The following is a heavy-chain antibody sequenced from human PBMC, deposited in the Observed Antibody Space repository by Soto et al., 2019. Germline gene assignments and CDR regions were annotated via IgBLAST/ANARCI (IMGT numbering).Heavy chain of an antibody. CDR3: ARARKGYYDSSGYFDY. J-gene: IGHJ4*02. CDR1: GGSIISGGYS. CDR2: IYHSGST. D-gene: IGHD3-22*01. Sequence: PSETLSLTCAVSGGSIISGGYSWSWIRQPPGKGLEWIGYIYHSGSTYYNPSLKSRVTISVDRSKNQFSLKLSSVTAADTAVYYCARARKGYYDSSGYFDYWGQGTLVTVSS. V-gene: IGHV4-30-2*01.